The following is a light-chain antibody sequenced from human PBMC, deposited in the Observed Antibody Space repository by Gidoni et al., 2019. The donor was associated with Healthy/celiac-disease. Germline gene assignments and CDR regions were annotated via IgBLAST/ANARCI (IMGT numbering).Light chain of an antibody. CDR3: SPYTSSSTLV. J-gene: IGLJ3*02. CDR2: EVS. V-gene: IGLV2-14*01. CDR1: SSDVGGYNY. Sequence: QSALTQPASVSGSPGQAITISCTGTSSDVGGYNYVSWYHQHPGKAHQLMIYEVSNRPAGVPFRFSPSKSCNSASLTTSWLQAEDAADYYSSPYTSSSTLVFGGGTKLTV.